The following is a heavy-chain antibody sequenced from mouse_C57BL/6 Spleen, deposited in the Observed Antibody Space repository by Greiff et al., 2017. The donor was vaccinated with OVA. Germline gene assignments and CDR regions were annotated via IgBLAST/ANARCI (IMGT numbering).Heavy chain of an antibody. CDR1: GFTFSDYG. J-gene: IGHJ2*01. Sequence: EVKLMESGGGLVKPGGSLKLSCAASGFTFSDYGMHWVRQAPEKGLEWVAYISSGSSTIYYADTVKGRFTISRDNAKNTLCLQMTSLRSGDTAMYYCARGDTARYFDYWGQGTTLTVSS. D-gene: IGHD1-2*01. CDR2: ISSGSSTI. V-gene: IGHV5-17*01. CDR3: ARGDTARYFDY.